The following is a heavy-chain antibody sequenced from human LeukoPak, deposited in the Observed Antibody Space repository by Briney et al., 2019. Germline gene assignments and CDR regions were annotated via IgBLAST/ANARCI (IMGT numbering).Heavy chain of an antibody. J-gene: IGHJ4*02. D-gene: IGHD3-10*01. V-gene: IGHV4-39*01. CDR3: ARCITMVRGVIRPPDY. CDR1: GGSISSSSYY. CDR2: ISYSGSA. Sequence: SETLSLTCPVSGGSISSSSYYWGWIRQSPGKGLEWIGSISYSGSAYYNPSLKSRLTISVDTSTNQFSLKLSSVTAADTAVYYCARCITMVRGVIRPPDYWGQGTLVTVSS.